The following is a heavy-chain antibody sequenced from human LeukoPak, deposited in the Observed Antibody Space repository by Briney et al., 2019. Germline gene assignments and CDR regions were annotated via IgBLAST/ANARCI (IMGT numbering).Heavy chain of an antibody. CDR3: ASAGYDGAFDY. Sequence: ASVKVSCKASGYTFTSYYMHWVRQAPGQGLEWMGIINPGGSTSYAQKFQGRVTMTRDTSTSTVYMELSSLRSEDTAVYYCASAGYDGAFDYWGQGTLVTVSS. CDR1: GYTFTSYY. J-gene: IGHJ4*02. V-gene: IGHV1-46*03. CDR2: INPGGST. D-gene: IGHD5-12*01.